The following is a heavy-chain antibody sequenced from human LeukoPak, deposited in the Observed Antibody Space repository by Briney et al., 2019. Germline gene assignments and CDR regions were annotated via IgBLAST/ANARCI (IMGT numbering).Heavy chain of an antibody. CDR2: ISWNSGSI. V-gene: IGHV3-9*01. D-gene: IGHD2-15*01. CDR1: GVTFDDYA. CDR3: AKGATIAATLGWFDP. Sequence: PGGSLRLSCAASGVTFDDYAMHWVRQAPGKGLEWVSGISWNSGSIGYADSVKGRFTISRDNAKNSLYLQMNSLRAEDTALYYCAKGATIAATLGWFDPWGQGTLVTVSS. J-gene: IGHJ5*02.